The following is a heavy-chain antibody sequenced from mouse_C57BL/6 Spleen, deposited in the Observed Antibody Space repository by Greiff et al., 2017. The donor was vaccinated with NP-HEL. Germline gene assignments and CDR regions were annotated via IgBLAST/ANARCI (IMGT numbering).Heavy chain of an antibody. CDR3: ARNDYAMDY. J-gene: IGHJ4*01. Sequence: VKLVESGAELVRPGASVKLSCKASGYTFTDYYINWVKQRPGQGLEWIARIYPGSGNTYYNEKFKGKATLTAEKSSSTAYMQLSSLTSEDSAVYFCARNDYAMDYWGQGTSVTVSS. V-gene: IGHV1-76*01. CDR1: GYTFTDYY. CDR2: IYPGSGNT.